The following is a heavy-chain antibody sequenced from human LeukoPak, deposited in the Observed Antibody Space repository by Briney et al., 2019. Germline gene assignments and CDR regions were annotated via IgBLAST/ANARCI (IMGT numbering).Heavy chain of an antibody. CDR3: AKDKGYSYGSYFDY. J-gene: IGHJ4*02. CDR2: ISWNSGSI. V-gene: IGHV3-9*03. D-gene: IGHD5-18*01. CDR1: GSTFDDYA. Sequence: TGGSLRLSCAASGSTFDDYAMHWVRQAPGKGLEWVSGISWNSGSIGYADSVKGRFTISRDNAKNSLYLQMNSLRAEDMALYYCAKDKGYSYGSYFDYWGQGTLVTVSS.